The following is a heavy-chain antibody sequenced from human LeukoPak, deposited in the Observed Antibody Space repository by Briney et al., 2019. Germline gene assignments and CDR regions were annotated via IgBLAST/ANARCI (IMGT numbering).Heavy chain of an antibody. CDR2: ISWNSGSI. CDR1: GFTFDDYA. V-gene: IGHV3-9*01. D-gene: IGHD2-15*01. Sequence: PGGSLRLSCAASGFTFDDYAMHWVRQAPGKGLEWVSGISWNSGSIGYADSVKGRFTISRDNSKNTLYLQMNSLRAEDTAVYYCARGSQGYCSGGSCYYYYYGMDVWGQGTTVTVSS. J-gene: IGHJ6*02. CDR3: ARGSQGYCSGGSCYYYYYGMDV.